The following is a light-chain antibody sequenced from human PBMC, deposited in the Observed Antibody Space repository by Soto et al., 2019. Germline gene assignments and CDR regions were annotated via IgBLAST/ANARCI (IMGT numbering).Light chain of an antibody. Sequence: QSALTQPASVSGSPGQSITISCTGTSSDVGGYNYVSWYQLHPGKAPKLIIYEVSHRPSGASNHFSGYKSGNTASLTISGLQAEDEADYYCSSYTSTSTPCVFGTGTKATAL. CDR3: SSYTSTSTPCV. V-gene: IGLV2-14*01. CDR1: SSDVGGYNY. CDR2: EVS. J-gene: IGLJ1*01.